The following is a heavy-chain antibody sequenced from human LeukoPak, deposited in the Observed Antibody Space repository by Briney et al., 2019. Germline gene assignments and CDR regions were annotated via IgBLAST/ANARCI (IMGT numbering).Heavy chain of an antibody. CDR3: AREVFLWFGELSSTPTYGMDV. D-gene: IGHD3-10*01. V-gene: IGHV3-21*04. Sequence: GGSLRLSCEASGYTFSSYSMSWARQAPGQGLEWVSSITANSSYIYYAESVKGRFTISRDNATNSLYMQMNSLRAEDTAVYYCAREVFLWFGELSSTPTYGMDVWGQGTTVTVSS. J-gene: IGHJ6*02. CDR1: GYTFSSYS. CDR2: ITANSSYI.